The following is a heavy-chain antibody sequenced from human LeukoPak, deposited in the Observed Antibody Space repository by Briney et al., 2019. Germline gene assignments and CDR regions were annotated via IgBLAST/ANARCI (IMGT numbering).Heavy chain of an antibody. CDR3: ASEIFGSGSYPDY. CDR2: IWHDASHT. V-gene: IGHV3-33*01. D-gene: IGHD3-10*01. Sequence: GGSLRLSCAASGCSFSTYAMHWVRQAPGKGLEWVALIWHDASHTFYTDSVKGRFTISRDNSKNTVYLQMNSLGGEDTAVYYCASEIFGSGSYPDYWGQGTLVTVSS. J-gene: IGHJ4*02. CDR1: GCSFSTYA.